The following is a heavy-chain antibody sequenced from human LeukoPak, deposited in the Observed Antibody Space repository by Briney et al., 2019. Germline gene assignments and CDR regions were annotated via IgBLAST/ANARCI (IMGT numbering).Heavy chain of an antibody. D-gene: IGHD3-22*01. J-gene: IGHJ4*02. CDR2: ISEDSGNT. V-gene: IGHV1-18*01. CDR3: ARDPRNYYDSSGYSVNFDY. CDR1: GYTFTSHG. Sequence: ASVKVSCKASGYTFTSHGISWVRQAPGQGLEWMGWISEDSGNTKNAQKLQGRVTMTTDTSTSTAYMELRSLRSDDTAVYYCARDPRNYYDSSGYSVNFDYWGQGTLVTVSS.